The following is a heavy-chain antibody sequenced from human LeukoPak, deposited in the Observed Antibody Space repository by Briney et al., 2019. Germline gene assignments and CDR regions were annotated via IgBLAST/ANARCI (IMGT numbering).Heavy chain of an antibody. CDR3: ARDDTYYYDSSGYYPGGWFDP. V-gene: IGHV1-2*02. Sequence: WASVKVSCKASGYTFTGYYMHWVRQAPGQGLEWMGWINPNSGGTNYARKFQGRVTMTRDTSISTAYMELSRLTSDDTAVYYCARDDTYYYDSSGYYPGGWFDPWGQGTLVTVSS. D-gene: IGHD3-22*01. J-gene: IGHJ5*02. CDR2: INPNSGGT. CDR1: GYTFTGYY.